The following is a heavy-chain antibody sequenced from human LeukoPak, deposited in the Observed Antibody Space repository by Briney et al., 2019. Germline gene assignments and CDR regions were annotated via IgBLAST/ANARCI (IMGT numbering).Heavy chain of an antibody. Sequence: GGSLRLSCAGSGFTFNNAWLSWVRQAPGKGLEWVGRIKSKYDGGTIDFPAPMKGRFTISRDDSKNTLYLQMSSLKTEDTAVYYCATGAYFDYWGQGILVTVSS. CDR2: IKSKYDGGTI. CDR1: GFTFNNAW. J-gene: IGHJ4*02. V-gene: IGHV3-15*01. CDR3: ATGAYFDY.